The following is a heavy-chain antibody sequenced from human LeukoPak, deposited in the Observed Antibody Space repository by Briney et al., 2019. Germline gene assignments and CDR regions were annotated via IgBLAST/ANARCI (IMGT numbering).Heavy chain of an antibody. V-gene: IGHV3-30*02. CDR2: IRYDGSNE. J-gene: IGHJ4*02. D-gene: IGHD2-2*02. CDR1: GFIFSSHG. CDR3: AKDQCTSTSCYKGDY. Sequence: GGSLRLSCAASGFIFSSHGMHWVRQAPGKGLEWVAFIRYDGSNEYYADSVKGRFIISRDNSKNTLYLQMDSLRAEDTAVYYCAKDQCTSTSCYKGDYWGQGTLVTVSS.